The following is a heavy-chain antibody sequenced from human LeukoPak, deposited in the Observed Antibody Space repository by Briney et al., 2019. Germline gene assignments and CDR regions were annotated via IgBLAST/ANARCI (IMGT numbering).Heavy chain of an antibody. V-gene: IGHV4-34*01. CDR1: GVSFDDYY. J-gene: IGHJ4*02. Sequence: SETLSLTCAVSGVSFDDYYWAWVRQTPGKGLEWIGEINHSGYTNDSPSLKSRVTLSIDTSRKQFSLNLRSVTVADAGIYYCTRMTTGHDYWSEGTLVTVSS. CDR2: INHSGYT. CDR3: TRMTTGHDY. D-gene: IGHD4-17*01.